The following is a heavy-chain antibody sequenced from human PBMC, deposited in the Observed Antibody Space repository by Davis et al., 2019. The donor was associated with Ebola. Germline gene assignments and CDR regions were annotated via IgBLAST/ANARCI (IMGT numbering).Heavy chain of an antibody. J-gene: IGHJ4*02. Sequence: GESLKISCTGSGYSFDDQWIGWVRQMPGKGLEWMGIIFPRDSATRYSPSFQGHVTMSVDKSISTAYLQWSSLRASDTAMYYCARVEAYSGYVGPDYWGQGTLVTVSS. CDR3: ARVEAYSGYVGPDY. V-gene: IGHV5-51*01. CDR1: GYSFDDQW. D-gene: IGHD5-12*01. CDR2: IFPRDSAT.